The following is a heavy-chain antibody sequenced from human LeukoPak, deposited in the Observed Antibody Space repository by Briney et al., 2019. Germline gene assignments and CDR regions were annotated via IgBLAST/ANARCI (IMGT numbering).Heavy chain of an antibody. CDR1: GGSISSGDYY. Sequence: SETLSLTCTVSGGSISSGDYYWSWIRQPPGKGLEWIGYIYYSGSTNYNPSLKSRVTISVDTSKNQFSLKLSSVTAADTAVYYCARVAAAGEYFDYWGQGTLVTVSS. D-gene: IGHD6-13*01. CDR2: IYYSGST. V-gene: IGHV4-61*08. J-gene: IGHJ4*02. CDR3: ARVAAAGEYFDY.